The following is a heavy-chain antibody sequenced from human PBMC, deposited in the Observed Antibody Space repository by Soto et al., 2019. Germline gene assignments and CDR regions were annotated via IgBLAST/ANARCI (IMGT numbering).Heavy chain of an antibody. CDR1: GGSISSYY. Sequence: QVQLQESGPGLVKPSETLSLTYTVSGGSISSYYWSLIRQPPGKGLEWIGYIYYSGSTNYNPSLKRRVTISVDTSKNQFSLKLSSVTDADTAVYYCARLWGWFGDYWGQGTLVTVSS. V-gene: IGHV4-59*08. CDR2: IYYSGST. D-gene: IGHD3-10*01. CDR3: ARLWGWFGDY. J-gene: IGHJ4*02.